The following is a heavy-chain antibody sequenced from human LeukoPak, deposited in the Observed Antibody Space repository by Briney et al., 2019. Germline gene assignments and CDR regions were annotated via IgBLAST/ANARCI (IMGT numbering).Heavy chain of an antibody. J-gene: IGHJ4*02. CDR1: GFTFGPYW. V-gene: IGHV3-7*01. CDR2: IRQDGSEK. D-gene: IGHD7-27*01. Sequence: GGSLRLSCAASGFTFGPYWMSWVRQAPGKGLEWVANIRQDGSEKNYVDSVKGRFTISRDNAKNSLYLQMSSLRAEDTAMYYCARDDWGYHYWGQGTLVTVSS. CDR3: ARDDWGYHY.